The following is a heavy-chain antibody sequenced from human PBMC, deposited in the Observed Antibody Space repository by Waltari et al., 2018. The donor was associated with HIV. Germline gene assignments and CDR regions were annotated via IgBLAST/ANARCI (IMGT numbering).Heavy chain of an antibody. CDR3: ARGRIVVVVAANLPPDY. Sequence: QLQLQESGPGLVKPSETLSLTCTVSGGSISSTNYYWVWIRQPPGKALEWIGSIYYSGSTYYNPSLKSRVTISVDTSKNQFSLKLSSVTAADTAVYYCARGRIVVVVAANLPPDYWGQGTLVTVSS. V-gene: IGHV4-39*01. D-gene: IGHD2-15*01. CDR2: IYYSGST. J-gene: IGHJ4*02. CDR1: GGSISSTNYY.